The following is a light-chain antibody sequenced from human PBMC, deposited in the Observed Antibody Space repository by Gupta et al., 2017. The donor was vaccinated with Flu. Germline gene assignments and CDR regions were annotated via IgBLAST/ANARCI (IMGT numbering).Light chain of an antibody. J-gene: IGLJ3*02. CDR1: SGSVAGDY. CDR2: EYN. V-gene: IGLV6-57*03. Sequence: NFMLTQPRSVSESPGKTVTISCTRSSGSVAGDYVQWYQQRPGSAPTTVIYEYNQRPSGVPDRFSGSIDKSSNSASLTISGRKPEDEDDYYCQSDEHNTQVFGGGTKLTVL. CDR3: QSDEHNTQV.